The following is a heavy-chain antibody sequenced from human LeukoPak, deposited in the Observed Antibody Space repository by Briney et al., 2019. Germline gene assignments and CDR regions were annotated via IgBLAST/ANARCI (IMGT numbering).Heavy chain of an antibody. J-gene: IGHJ3*02. CDR1: GFTFNSYA. Sequence: GGSLRLSCAASGFTFNSYAMSWVRQAPGKGLEWVSTIGGGGTYYADSVKGRFTISRDSSKNTVYLQVNSLRAEDTAVYYCAKDGRNSPLMWGQGTVVSVSS. D-gene: IGHD2/OR15-2a*01. CDR3: AKDGRNSPLM. CDR2: IGGGGT. V-gene: IGHV3-23*01.